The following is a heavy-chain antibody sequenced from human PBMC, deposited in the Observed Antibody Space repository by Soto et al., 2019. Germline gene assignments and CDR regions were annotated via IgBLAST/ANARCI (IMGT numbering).Heavy chain of an antibody. CDR1: GYPFPSLE. J-gene: IGHJ4*02. Sequence: AGVKVSCKTCGYPFPSLELHWIRQAPGQRPEWMGGISNAGSGNTKYSQKFQDRLTITGDKRATTVYMALSSLTSEDTATFYFARKSNHYQDFFQNWGQGTQVTVSS. D-gene: IGHD2-2*01. V-gene: IGHV1-3*01. CDR3: ARKSNHYQDFFQN. CDR2: ISNAGSGNT.